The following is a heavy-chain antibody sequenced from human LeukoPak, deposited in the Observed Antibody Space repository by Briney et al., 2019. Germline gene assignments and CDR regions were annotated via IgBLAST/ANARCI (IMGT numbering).Heavy chain of an antibody. CDR2: IYYSGST. Sequence: PSETLSLTCTVSGGSISSSSYYWGWIRQPPGKGLEWIGSIYYSGSTYYNPSLKSRVTISVDTSKNQFSPKLSSVTAADTAVYYCAGSRSGYYYYYMDVWGKGTTVTVSS. J-gene: IGHJ6*03. CDR3: AGSRSGYYYYYMDV. D-gene: IGHD6-13*01. V-gene: IGHV4-39*07. CDR1: GGSISSSSYY.